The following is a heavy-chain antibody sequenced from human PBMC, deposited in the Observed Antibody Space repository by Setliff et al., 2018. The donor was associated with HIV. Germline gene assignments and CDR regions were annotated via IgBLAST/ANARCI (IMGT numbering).Heavy chain of an antibody. V-gene: IGHV4-61*09. D-gene: IGHD3-22*01. J-gene: IGHJ4*02. Sequence: PSETLSLTCTVSGGSISSGSYYWSWMRQPAGKGLEWIGHIYTSGATYYNPTLQSRVTISADTSKNQFYLKLTSVTAADTAIYYCARPYDSLYGWGQGVLVTVPQ. CDR3: ARPYDSLYG. CDR1: GGSISSGSYY. CDR2: IYTSGAT.